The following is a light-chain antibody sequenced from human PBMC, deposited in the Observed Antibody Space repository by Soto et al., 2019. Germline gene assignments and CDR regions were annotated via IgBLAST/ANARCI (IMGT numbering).Light chain of an antibody. CDR1: QDLDTW. CDR3: QQSSSYWT. J-gene: IGKJ1*01. CDR2: KSS. Sequence: ILMRQSPSSLSASVGDRVTITCRASQDLDTWLAWYQQKPGKAPNLLIYKSSTLREGVPSRCSGCGCGTEYILTISDLRRDDFGTYYCQQSSSYWTFGQGTMVEIK. V-gene: IGKV1-5*03.